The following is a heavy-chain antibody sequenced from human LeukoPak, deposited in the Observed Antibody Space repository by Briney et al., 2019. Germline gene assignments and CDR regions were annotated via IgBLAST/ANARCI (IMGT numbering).Heavy chain of an antibody. Sequence: GGSLRLSCAASGFTVSSSFMSWVRQAPGKGLESVSVIYTGGSTYYADSVKGRFTISRDDSKNMVYLQMNSLRAEDTAVYFCSRDPAMTSGYGMDVWGQGTTVTVSS. V-gene: IGHV3-66*01. CDR3: SRDPAMTSGYGMDV. CDR2: IYTGGST. J-gene: IGHJ6*02. CDR1: GFTVSSSF. D-gene: IGHD4-11*01.